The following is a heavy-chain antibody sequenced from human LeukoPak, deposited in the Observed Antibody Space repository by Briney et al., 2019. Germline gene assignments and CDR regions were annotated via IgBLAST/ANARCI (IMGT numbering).Heavy chain of an antibody. CDR2: IKQDGSEK. CDR1: GFTLSSYW. V-gene: IGHV3-7*03. CDR3: ARDGPGIAAAAPQY. J-gene: IGHJ4*02. Sequence: GGSLRLSCAASGFTLSSYWMSWVRQAPGKGLEWVANIKQDGSEKYYVDSVKGRFTISRDNAKNSLYLQMNSLRAEDTAVYYCARDGPGIAAAAPQYWGQGTLVTVSS. D-gene: IGHD6-13*01.